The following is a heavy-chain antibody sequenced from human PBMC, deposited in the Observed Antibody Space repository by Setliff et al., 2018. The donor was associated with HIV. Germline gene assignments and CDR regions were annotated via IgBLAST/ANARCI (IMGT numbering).Heavy chain of an antibody. V-gene: IGHV1-58*01. CDR2: IVVGSGNT. CDR1: GFTFTNSA. CDR3: AADPQTGTTSYDAFDI. Sequence: SVKVSCKASGFTFTNSAVQWVRQARGQRLEWIGWIVVGSGNTNYAQKFQERVTITRDMSTSRAYMELSGLRTEDTAVYYCAADPQTGTTSYDAFDIWGQGTVVTVS. D-gene: IGHD1-7*01. J-gene: IGHJ3*02.